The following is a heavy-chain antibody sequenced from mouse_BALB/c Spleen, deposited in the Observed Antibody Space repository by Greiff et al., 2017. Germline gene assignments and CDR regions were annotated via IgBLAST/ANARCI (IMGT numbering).Heavy chain of an antibody. D-gene: IGHD1-1*01. CDR3: ARGTGSDYFDY. Sequence: EVHLVESGGGLVKPGGSLKLSCAASGFTFSSYAMSWVRQSPEKRLEWVAEISSGGSYTYYPDTVTGRFTISRDNAKNTLYLEMSSLRSEDTAMYYCARGTGSDYFDYWGQGTTLTVSS. J-gene: IGHJ2*01. V-gene: IGHV5-9-4*01. CDR2: ISSGGSYT. CDR1: GFTFSSYA.